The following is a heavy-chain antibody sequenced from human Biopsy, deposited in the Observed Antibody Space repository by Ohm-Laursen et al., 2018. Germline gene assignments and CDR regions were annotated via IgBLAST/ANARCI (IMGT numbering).Heavy chain of an antibody. Sequence: TLSLTCTVSGGPIRSDYWSWIRQTPGKGLEGIGNIYYSGSTNYNPSLKSRVPISVDTSKNQFSQRLNSVPAADTAVYYCARATNSTGWPYYYFYGMDVWGQGTTVTVS. CDR2: IYYSGST. D-gene: IGHD2/OR15-2a*01. CDR1: GGPIRSDY. CDR3: ARATNSTGWPYYYFYGMDV. V-gene: IGHV4-59*01. J-gene: IGHJ6*02.